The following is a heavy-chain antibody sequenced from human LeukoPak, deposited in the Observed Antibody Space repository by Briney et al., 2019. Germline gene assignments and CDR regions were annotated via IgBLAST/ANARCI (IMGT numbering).Heavy chain of an antibody. CDR2: IYSDGST. V-gene: IGHV3-66*01. D-gene: IGHD2-15*01. CDR1: GFTVSSNY. J-gene: IGHJ4*02. CDR3: AREDCSGGSCYEYYSDY. Sequence: GGSLRLSCAASGFTVSSNYMSWVRLAPGKGLKWVSVIYSDGSTYYADSVKGRFTISRDNSKNTLFLQMDSLRAEDTAVYYCAREDCSGGSCYEYYSDYWGQGTLVTVSS.